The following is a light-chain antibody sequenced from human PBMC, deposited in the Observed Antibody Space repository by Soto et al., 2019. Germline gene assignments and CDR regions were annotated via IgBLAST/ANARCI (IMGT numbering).Light chain of an antibody. V-gene: IGKV1-5*03. J-gene: IGKJ1*01. CDR1: QTIDSW. CDR2: KAS. Sequence: DMRMTQSPSTLSASVGDRVTITCWASQTIDSWLAWSQQRPGKPPNLLIYKASTLASGVPSRLRGSGYGTELTITINSMQTDDFETYYCQQYHIYPGTFGHGTKVDIK. CDR3: QQYHIYPGT.